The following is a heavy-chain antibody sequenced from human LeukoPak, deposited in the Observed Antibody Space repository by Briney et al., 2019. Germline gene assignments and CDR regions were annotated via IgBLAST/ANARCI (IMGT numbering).Heavy chain of an antibody. CDR1: GFTFSSYA. Sequence: PGGSLRLSCAASGFTFSSYAMNWVRQAPGKGLEWVSSISSSSSYIYYADSVKGRFTISRDNAKNSLYLQMNSLRAEDTAVYYCARFAMVRGVIDPGYYGMDVWGKGTTVTVSS. CDR3: ARFAMVRGVIDPGYYGMDV. J-gene: IGHJ6*04. CDR2: ISSSSSYI. V-gene: IGHV3-21*01. D-gene: IGHD3-10*01.